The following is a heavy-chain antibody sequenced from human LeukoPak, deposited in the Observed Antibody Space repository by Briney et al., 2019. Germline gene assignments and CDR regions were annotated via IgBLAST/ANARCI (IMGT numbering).Heavy chain of an antibody. CDR3: ARSYTNNAGYYLY. CDR1: GLSVSSTF. Sequence: GGSLRLSCAASGLSVSSTFMSWVRQTPGKGLEWVSSVFGGGGTRYADSVMGRFTISRDNSKSTLYLQMNSLRAEDTAVYYCARSYTNNAGYYLYWGQGTLVTVSS. V-gene: IGHV3-53*01. J-gene: IGHJ4*02. D-gene: IGHD3-22*01. CDR2: VFGGGGT.